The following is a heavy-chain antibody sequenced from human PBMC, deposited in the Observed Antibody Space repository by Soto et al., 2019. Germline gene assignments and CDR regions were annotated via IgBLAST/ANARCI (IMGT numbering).Heavy chain of an antibody. CDR2: INPSGGST. V-gene: IGHV1-46*01. D-gene: IGHD3-16*02. CDR3: GRDLVGGDYDYVWGSYRYTGSYYYGMDV. J-gene: IGHJ6*02. CDR1: GYTFTSYY. Sequence: GASGKVSCKASGYTFTSYYMHWLRQARGQGLEWMGIINPSGGSTSYAQKFQGRVTMTRDTCTSAIYMELSSLRSEDTAVYYCGRDLVGGDYDYVWGSYRYTGSYYYGMDVWGQGTTVTVSS.